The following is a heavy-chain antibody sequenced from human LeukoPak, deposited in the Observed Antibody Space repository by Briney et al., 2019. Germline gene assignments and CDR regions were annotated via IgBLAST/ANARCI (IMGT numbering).Heavy chain of an antibody. CDR1: GFTFSSYW. CDR3: ARDRTGNDY. CDR2: IKEDGSEK. Sequence: GGSLRLSCAASGFTFSSYWMSWIRQAPGKGLEWVANIKEDGSEKYYVDSVRGRFTISRDNAKNSLSLQMNSLRAEDTAVYYCARDRTGNDYWGQGALVTVSS. V-gene: IGHV3-7*01. J-gene: IGHJ4*02. D-gene: IGHD1-1*01.